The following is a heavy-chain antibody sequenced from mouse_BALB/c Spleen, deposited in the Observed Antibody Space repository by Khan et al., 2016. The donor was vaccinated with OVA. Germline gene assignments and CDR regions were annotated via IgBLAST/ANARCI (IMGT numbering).Heavy chain of an antibody. CDR2: VSTGGHYT. J-gene: IGHJ3*01. Sequence: EVELVESGGDVVKPGGSLKLSCAAYGFTFSTYGMSWVRQTPDKRLEWVATVSTGGHYTYYPDTVKGRFTISRDNAKNTLYLQMSSLKSEDTAIFYCARLAYYYDSEGFAYWGQGTLVTVSA. V-gene: IGHV5-6*01. CDR1: GFTFSTYG. CDR3: ARLAYYYDSEGFAY. D-gene: IGHD1-1*01.